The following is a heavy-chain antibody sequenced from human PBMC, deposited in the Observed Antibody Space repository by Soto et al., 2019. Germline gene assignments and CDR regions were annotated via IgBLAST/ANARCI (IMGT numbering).Heavy chain of an antibody. CDR2: IYHSGST. D-gene: IGHD3-22*01. Sequence: PSETLSLTCAVSGGSISSGGYSWSWIRQPPGKGLEWIGYIYHSGSTYYNPSLKSRVTISVDRSKNQFSLKLSSVTAADTAVYYCARSSNYYDSSEQILQRSLYFDYWGQGTLVTVSS. CDR1: GGSISSGGYS. J-gene: IGHJ4*02. CDR3: ARSSNYYDSSEQILQRSLYFDY. V-gene: IGHV4-30-2*01.